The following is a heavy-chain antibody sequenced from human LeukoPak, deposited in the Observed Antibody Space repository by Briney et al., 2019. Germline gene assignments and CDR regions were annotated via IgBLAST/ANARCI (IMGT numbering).Heavy chain of an antibody. V-gene: IGHV3-30*18. CDR2: ISYDGSNK. D-gene: IGHD2-2*01. CDR3: AEESFIGYCRSTSCYEIYYFDY. CDR1: GFPLSSYG. J-gene: IGHJ4*02. Sequence: GALRLSLAASGFPLSSYGMHWVRQAPGKGLEGVAVISYDGSNKYYADSVKGRFTISRDNSKNTLYLQMNSLRAEDTAVYYCAEESFIGYCRSTSCYEIYYFDYWGQGTLVTVSS.